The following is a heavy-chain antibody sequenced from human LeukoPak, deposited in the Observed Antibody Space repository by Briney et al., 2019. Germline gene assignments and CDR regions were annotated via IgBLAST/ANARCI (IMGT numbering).Heavy chain of an antibody. CDR3: ARTFEGLDYYYYMDV. D-gene: IGHD1-1*01. Sequence: PGGSLRLSCAASGFTFSSYGMHWVRQAPGKGLEWVAFIRYDGTNKYYADSVKGRFTISRDNAKNSLYLQMNSLRAEDTALYYCARTFEGLDYYYYMDVWGKGTTVTVSS. CDR2: IRYDGTNK. V-gene: IGHV3-30*02. J-gene: IGHJ6*03. CDR1: GFTFSSYG.